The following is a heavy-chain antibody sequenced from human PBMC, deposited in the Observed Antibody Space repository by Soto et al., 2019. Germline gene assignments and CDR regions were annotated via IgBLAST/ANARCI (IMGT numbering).Heavy chain of an antibody. J-gene: IGHJ6*02. D-gene: IGHD4-17*01. CDR3: AKVWERTVTTRKYFYGMDV. Sequence: EVQLLESGGGLVQPGESLRLSCAASGFTFSSYAMSWVRQAPGKGLEWVSTISGSGGSTYYADSVKGRFTISRDNYMNTLILHVNRLRAEDTALYYCAKVWERTVTTRKYFYGMDVWGQGTTVTVSS. CDR1: GFTFSSYA. V-gene: IGHV3-23*01. CDR2: ISGSGGST.